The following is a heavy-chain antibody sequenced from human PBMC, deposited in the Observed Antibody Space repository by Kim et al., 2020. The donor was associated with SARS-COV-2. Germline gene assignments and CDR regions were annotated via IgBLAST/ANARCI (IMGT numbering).Heavy chain of an antibody. CDR3: SRHRVTGFWYFDL. CDR2: VRRDGTT. D-gene: IGHD2-8*02. Sequence: GGSLRLSCGVSGFTFSSYDMSWVRQAPGKGLEWVSAVRRDGTTDYTDSVKGRFTISRDNAKNTLYVEMSTLRPDDTAVYYCSRHRVTGFWYFDLWGRGTLVTVSS. CDR1: GFTFSSYD. V-gene: IGHV3-23*01. J-gene: IGHJ2*01.